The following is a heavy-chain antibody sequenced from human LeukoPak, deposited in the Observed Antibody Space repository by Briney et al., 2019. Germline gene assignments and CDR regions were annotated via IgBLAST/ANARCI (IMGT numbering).Heavy chain of an antibody. CDR2: IYHSGSI. CDR1: GGSISNYY. J-gene: IGHJ4*02. CDR3: ARRYYDFWSGYSYYFDY. D-gene: IGHD3-3*01. Sequence: SETLSLTCTVSGGSISNYYWSWIRQPPGKGLEWIGYIYHSGSINYNSSLKSRVTISLDTSKNQFSLRLNSVTAADTAVYYCARRYYDFWSGYSYYFDYWGQGTLVTVSS. V-gene: IGHV4-59*01.